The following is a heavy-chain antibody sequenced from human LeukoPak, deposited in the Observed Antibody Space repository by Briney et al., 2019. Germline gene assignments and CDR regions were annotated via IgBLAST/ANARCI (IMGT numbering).Heavy chain of an antibody. CDR2: ISAYNGNT. D-gene: IGHD6-13*01. J-gene: IGHJ4*02. CDR3: ARGVAAAGQPDFDY. Sequence: RASVKVSCKASGYTFTSYGISWVRQAPGQGLEWMGWISAYNGNTNYAQKLQGRVTMTTDTSTSTAYMELRSLRSDDTAVYYCARGVAAAGQPDFDYWGQGTLVTVSS. V-gene: IGHV1-18*01. CDR1: GYTFTSYG.